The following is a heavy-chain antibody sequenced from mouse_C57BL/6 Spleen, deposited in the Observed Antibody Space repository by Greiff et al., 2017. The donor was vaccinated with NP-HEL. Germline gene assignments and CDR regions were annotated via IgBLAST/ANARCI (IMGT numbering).Heavy chain of an antibody. D-gene: IGHD1-1*01. V-gene: IGHV1-66*01. CDR3: ARSDYYGSNAMDY. Sequence: VQLQQSGPELVKPGASVKISCKASGYSFTSYYIHWVKQRPGQGLEWIGWIYPGSGNTKYNEKFKGKATLTADTSSSTAYMQLSSLTSEDSAVYYCARSDYYGSNAMDYWGQGTSVTVSS. CDR1: GYSFTSYY. CDR2: IYPGSGNT. J-gene: IGHJ4*01.